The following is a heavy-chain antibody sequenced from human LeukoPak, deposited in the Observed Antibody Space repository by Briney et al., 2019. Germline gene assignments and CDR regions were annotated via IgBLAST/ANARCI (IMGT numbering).Heavy chain of an antibody. CDR3: TTYDSSAYLYFQH. J-gene: IGHJ1*01. D-gene: IGHD3-22*01. CDR1: GFTFSGSA. CDR2: IRSKANSHAT. Sequence: PGGSLKLSCAASGFTFSGSAMHWVRQASGKGLEWVGRIRSKANSHATAYAASVKGRFTISRDDSKNTACLQMNSLKTEDTAVYYCTTYDSSAYLYFQHWGQGTLVTVSS. V-gene: IGHV3-73*01.